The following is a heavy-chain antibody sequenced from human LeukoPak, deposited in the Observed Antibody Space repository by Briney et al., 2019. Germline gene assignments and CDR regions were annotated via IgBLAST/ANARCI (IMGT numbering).Heavy chain of an antibody. Sequence: SETLSLTCAVYGGSFSGYYWSWTRQPPGKGLEWIGEINHSGSTNYNPSLKSRVTISVDTSKNQFSLKLSSVTAADTAVYYCATRISSRDGYNYYFDYWGQGTLVTVSS. D-gene: IGHD5-24*01. J-gene: IGHJ4*02. V-gene: IGHV4-34*01. CDR2: INHSGST. CDR1: GGSFSGYY. CDR3: ATRISSRDGYNYYFDY.